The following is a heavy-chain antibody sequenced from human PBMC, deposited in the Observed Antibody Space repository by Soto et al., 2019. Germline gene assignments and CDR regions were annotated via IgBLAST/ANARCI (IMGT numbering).Heavy chain of an antibody. J-gene: IGHJ4*02. V-gene: IGHV1-46*01. CDR3: ARDPYYYDSSGYYAKYYFDY. CDR2: INPSGGST. Sequence: GASVKVSCKASGYTFTSYYMHWVRQAPGQGLEWMGIINPSGGSTSYAQKFQGRVTMTRDTSTSTVYMELSSLRSEDTAVYYCARDPYYYDSSGYYAKYYFDYWGQGTLVTVSS. D-gene: IGHD3-22*01. CDR1: GYTFTSYY.